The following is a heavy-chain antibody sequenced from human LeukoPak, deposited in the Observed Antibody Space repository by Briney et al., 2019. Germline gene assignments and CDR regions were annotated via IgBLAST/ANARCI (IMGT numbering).Heavy chain of an antibody. Sequence: SETLSLTCAVYGGSFSGYYWSWIRQPPGKGLEWIGEINHSGSTNYNPSLESRVTISVDTSKNQFSLKLSSVTAADTAVYYCVARYYDFWSGYYTLDYWGQGTLVTVSS. CDR1: GGSFSGYY. V-gene: IGHV4-34*01. J-gene: IGHJ4*02. D-gene: IGHD3-3*01. CDR2: INHSGST. CDR3: VARYYDFWSGYYTLDY.